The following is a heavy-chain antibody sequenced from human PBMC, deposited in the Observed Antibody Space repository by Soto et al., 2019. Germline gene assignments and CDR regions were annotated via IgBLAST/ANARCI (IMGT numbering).Heavy chain of an antibody. V-gene: IGHV3-30-3*01. CDR2: ISHDGINK. Sequence: VGSLRLSCAAPGFTFSSYAMNWVRQAPGKGLEWVALISHDGINKYYADSVRGRFTISRDSSTNTLYLQMNSLRAADTAVYYCGRCTSTSCHLGSDYWGQGTLVTVSS. CDR3: GRCTSTSCHLGSDY. CDR1: GFTFSSYA. D-gene: IGHD2-2*01. J-gene: IGHJ4*02.